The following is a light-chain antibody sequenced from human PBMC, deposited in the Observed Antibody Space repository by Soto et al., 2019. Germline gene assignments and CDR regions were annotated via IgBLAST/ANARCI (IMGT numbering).Light chain of an antibody. Sequence: QSALTQPPSVSGSPGQSVTISGTGSISDVGSYYLVSWYHQPPGTAPKLLIYDVSNRPSGVPDRFSGSRSGHTASLTISGLQAEDEADYYCSLYTSSSTYVFGTGTKLTVL. J-gene: IGLJ1*01. V-gene: IGLV2-18*01. CDR2: DVS. CDR3: SLYTSSSTYV. CDR1: ISDVGSYYL.